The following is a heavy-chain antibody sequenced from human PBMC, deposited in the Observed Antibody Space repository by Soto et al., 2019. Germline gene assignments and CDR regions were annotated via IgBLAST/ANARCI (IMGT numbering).Heavy chain of an antibody. D-gene: IGHD3-22*01. J-gene: IGHJ5*02. Sequence: SGKVSCKASGGTFRSYAISWVRQARGQGLEWMGGIIPIFGTANYAQKFQGRVTITADESTSTAYMELSSLRSEDTAVYYCASSSYYDSSGYYLTFLWFDPWGQGTLVTVSP. CDR1: GGTFRSYA. CDR3: ASSSYYDSSGYYLTFLWFDP. V-gene: IGHV1-69*13. CDR2: IIPIFGTA.